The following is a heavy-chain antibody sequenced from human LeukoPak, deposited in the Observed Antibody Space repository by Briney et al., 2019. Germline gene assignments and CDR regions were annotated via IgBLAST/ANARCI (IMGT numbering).Heavy chain of an antibody. J-gene: IGHJ5*02. CDR2: ISAYNGNT. CDR1: GYTFTSYG. Sequence: GASVKVSCKASGYTFTSYGISWVRQAPGQGLEWTGWISAYNGNTNYAQKLQGRVTMTTDTSTSTVYMELSSLRSEDTAVYYCARDSAYYDTLSGFDPWGQGTLVTVSS. D-gene: IGHD3-22*01. CDR3: ARDSAYYDTLSGFDP. V-gene: IGHV1-18*01.